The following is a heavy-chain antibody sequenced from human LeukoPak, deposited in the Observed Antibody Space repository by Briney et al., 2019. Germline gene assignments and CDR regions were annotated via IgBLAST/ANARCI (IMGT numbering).Heavy chain of an antibody. CDR3: ARDSYYDFWSGVKFTGDSYYYGMDV. CDR1: GYTFTSYG. Sequence: ASVTVSCKASGYTFTSYGISWVRQAPGQGLEWMGWISAYNGNTNYAQKLQGRVTMTTDTSTSTAYMELRSLRSDDTAVYYCARDSYYDFWSGVKFTGDSYYYGMDVWGQGTTVTVSS. D-gene: IGHD3-3*01. V-gene: IGHV1-18*01. J-gene: IGHJ6*02. CDR2: ISAYNGNT.